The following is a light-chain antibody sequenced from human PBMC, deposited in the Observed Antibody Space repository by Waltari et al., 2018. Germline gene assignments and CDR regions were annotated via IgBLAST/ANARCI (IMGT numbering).Light chain of an antibody. CDR2: SNN. CDR1: SPNIGSNT. Sequence: QSVLTQPPSASGTPGQRVTISCSGSSPNIGSNTVNCYQQLPGTAPKLLIYSNNQRPSGVPDRFSGSKSGTSASLAISGLQSEDEADYYCAAWDDSLNGPNVVFGGGTKLTVL. J-gene: IGLJ2*01. CDR3: AAWDDSLNGPNVV. V-gene: IGLV1-44*01.